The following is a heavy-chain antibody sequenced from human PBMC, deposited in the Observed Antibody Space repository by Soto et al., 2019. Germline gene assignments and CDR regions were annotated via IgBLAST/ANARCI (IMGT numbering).Heavy chain of an antibody. Sequence: QVHLVQSGAEVKKPGASVKVSCKASGYTFTSYGITWVRQAPGQGLEWMGWISADNGNTDYAQKLQGRVIVTRDTSTSTAYMELRSLISDDTAVYSCARGRYGDYWGQGALVTVSS. J-gene: IGHJ4*02. D-gene: IGHD1-1*01. V-gene: IGHV1-18*01. CDR1: GYTFTSYG. CDR3: ARGRYGDY. CDR2: ISADNGNT.